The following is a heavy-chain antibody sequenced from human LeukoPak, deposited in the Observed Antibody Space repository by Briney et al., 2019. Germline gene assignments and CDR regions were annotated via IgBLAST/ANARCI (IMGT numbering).Heavy chain of an antibody. V-gene: IGHV4-59*08. D-gene: IGHD5-18*01. Sequence: SETLSLTCTVSGGSISSYYWSWIRQPPGKGLEWIGYIYYSGSTNYNPSLKSRVTIPVDTSKNQFSLKLSSVTAADTAVYYCARQDTASHAFDIWGQGTMVTVSS. CDR2: IYYSGST. CDR3: ARQDTASHAFDI. CDR1: GGSISSYY. J-gene: IGHJ3*02.